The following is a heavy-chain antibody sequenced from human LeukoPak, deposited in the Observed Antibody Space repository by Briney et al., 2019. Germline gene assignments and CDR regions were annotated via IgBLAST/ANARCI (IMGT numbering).Heavy chain of an antibody. CDR2: ITTDGRST. CDR3: AKGSSTTCPCYRDY. D-gene: IGHD2-2*01. CDR1: GFTLTNYA. V-gene: IGHV3-23*01. Sequence: GGSLRLSCAASGFTLTNYAMSWVRQAPGNGLGWVSAITTDGRSTYYADSVKGRFTISRDNSKNTLYMQMNSVRAEDTALYYCAKGSSTTCPCYRDYWGQGTLVTVSS. J-gene: IGHJ4*02.